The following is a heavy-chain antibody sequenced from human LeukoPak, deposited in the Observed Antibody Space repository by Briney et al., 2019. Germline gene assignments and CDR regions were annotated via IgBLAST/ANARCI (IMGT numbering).Heavy chain of an antibody. J-gene: IGHJ3*02. D-gene: IGHD3-3*01. CDR3: ARPTIFGVVTAFDI. V-gene: IGHV4-34*01. CDR2: INHSGST. CDR1: GGSFSGYY. Sequence: SETLSLTCAVYGGSFSGYYWSWIRQSPGKGLEWIGEINHSGSTNYNPSLKSRVTISVDTSKNQFSLKLSSVTAADTAVYYCARPTIFGVVTAFDIWGQGTMVTVSS.